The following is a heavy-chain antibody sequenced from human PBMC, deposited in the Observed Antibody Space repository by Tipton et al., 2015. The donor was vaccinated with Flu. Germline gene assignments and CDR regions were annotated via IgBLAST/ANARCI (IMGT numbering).Heavy chain of an antibody. CDR2: IYYSETT. CDR3: ARHYFSSTGWYYFDY. J-gene: IGHJ4*02. CDR1: GGSISSYY. V-gene: IGHV4-59*08. D-gene: IGHD6-19*01. Sequence: TLSLTCTVSGGSISSYYWNWIRQPPGKGLEWIGYIYYSETTNYNPSLKSRVTISVDTSDNQFSLRLTSVTAADTAVYYCARHYFSSTGWYYFDYWGQGSLVTVSS.